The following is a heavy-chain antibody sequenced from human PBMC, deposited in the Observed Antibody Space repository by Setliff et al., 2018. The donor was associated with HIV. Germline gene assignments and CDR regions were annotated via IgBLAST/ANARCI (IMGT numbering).Heavy chain of an antibody. V-gene: IGHV3-21*01. CDR2: INTNTLYI. D-gene: IGHD2-2*01. CDR3: ARVGRSTSLDV. Sequence: GESLTLSCAASGFTLTSYSMNWVRQAPGRGLAWLSSINTNTLYIYYAASVKRRFTISRDDGKNSLLLQMTSLRPEDTGVYYCARVGRSTSLDVWGQGVLVTVSS. CDR1: GFTLTSYS. J-gene: IGHJ4*02.